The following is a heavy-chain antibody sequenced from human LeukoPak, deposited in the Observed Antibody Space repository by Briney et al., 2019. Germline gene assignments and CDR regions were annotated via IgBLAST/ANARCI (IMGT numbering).Heavy chain of an antibody. J-gene: IGHJ4*02. CDR2: IYYSGST. D-gene: IGHD1-26*01. CDR1: GGSISSGSYY. Sequence: SETLSLTCTVSGGSISSGSYYWGWIRQPPGKGLEWIGSIYYSGSTYYNPSLKSRVTISVDTSKNQFSLKLSSVTAADTAVHYCASPRSGSYQPFDYWGQGTLVSVPS. V-gene: IGHV4-39*01. CDR3: ASPRSGSYQPFDY.